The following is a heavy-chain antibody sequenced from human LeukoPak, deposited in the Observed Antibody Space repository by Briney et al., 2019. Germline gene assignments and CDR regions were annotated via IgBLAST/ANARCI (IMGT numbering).Heavy chain of an antibody. CDR1: GFTVSSNC. Sequence: GGPLRLSCAVSGFTVSSNCMSWVRQAPGKGLEWVSVIYSGGSTYYADSVKGRFTISRDNSKNTLYLQVNSLRAEDTAVYYCARGLSGSYHYFDYWGQGTLVTVSS. CDR2: IYSGGST. V-gene: IGHV3-53*01. J-gene: IGHJ4*02. CDR3: ARGLSGSYHYFDY. D-gene: IGHD1-26*01.